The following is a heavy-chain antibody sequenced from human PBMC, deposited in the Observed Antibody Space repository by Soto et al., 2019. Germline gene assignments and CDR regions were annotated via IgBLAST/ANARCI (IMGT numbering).Heavy chain of an antibody. CDR1: GGSISSYY. J-gene: IGHJ4*02. V-gene: IGHV4-59*01. Sequence: QVQLQESGPGLVKPSETLSLTCTVSGGSISSYYWSWIRQPPGKGLEWIGYIYYSGSTNYKPSLEGRVTISVVTATNQFSLKMSSVTAADTAVYYCAIRYGGTFDYWGQGTLVTVSS. CDR3: AIRYGGTFDY. D-gene: IGHD2-15*01. CDR2: IYYSGST.